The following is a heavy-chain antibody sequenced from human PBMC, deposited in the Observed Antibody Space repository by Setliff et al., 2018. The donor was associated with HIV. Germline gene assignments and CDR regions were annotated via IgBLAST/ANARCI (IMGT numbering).Heavy chain of an antibody. J-gene: IGHJ3*02. CDR1: GVSITGHY. D-gene: IGHD3-16*02. Sequence: SETLSLTCAVSGVSITGHYWSWMRQPPGKGLEWIGFIYYRVNSNINPSLKSRVTISIDASKNQFSLKLSSVTAADTAAYYCARVTLHDYVWGSYRPPEGAFDIWGQGTMVTVSS. V-gene: IGHV4-59*11. CDR3: ARVTLHDYVWGSYRPPEGAFDI. CDR2: IYYRVNS.